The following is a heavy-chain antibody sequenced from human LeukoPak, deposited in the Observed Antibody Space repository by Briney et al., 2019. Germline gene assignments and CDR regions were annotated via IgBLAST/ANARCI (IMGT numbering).Heavy chain of an antibody. Sequence: GGSLRLSCAASGFTFSSYAMHWVRQAPGKGLEWVAVISYDGSNKYYADSVKGRFTISRDNSKNTLYLQMNSLRAEDTAVYYCARGKFPRSYYASSGYYYWGQGTLVTVSS. CDR3: ARGKFPRSYYASSGYYY. CDR1: GFTFSSYA. CDR2: ISYDGSNK. V-gene: IGHV3-30-3*01. D-gene: IGHD3-22*01. J-gene: IGHJ4*02.